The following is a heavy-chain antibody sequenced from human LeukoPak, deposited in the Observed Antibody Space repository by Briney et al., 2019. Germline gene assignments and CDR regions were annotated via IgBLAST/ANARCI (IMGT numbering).Heavy chain of an antibody. V-gene: IGHV3-48*01. CDR1: GFTFSSYS. Sequence: PGGSLRLSCAASGFTFSSYSMNWVRQAPGQGLEWVSYISRSSSTTYYADSVQGRFTISRDNSKNSLYLQMNSLRSDDTAVYYCARAHQRFRIYFDYGGQGTLVTVSS. CDR3: ARAHQRFRIYFDY. J-gene: IGHJ4*02. D-gene: IGHD4-17*01. CDR2: ISRSSSTT.